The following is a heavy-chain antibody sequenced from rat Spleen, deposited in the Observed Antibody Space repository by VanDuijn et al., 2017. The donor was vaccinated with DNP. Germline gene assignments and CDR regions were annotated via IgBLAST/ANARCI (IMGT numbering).Heavy chain of an antibody. CDR3: ASLNNYNWFAY. D-gene: IGHD1-10*01. V-gene: IGHV2-27*01. CDR2: IQSGGST. CDR1: GFSLTSYH. Sequence: QVQLKESGPGLVQPSQTLSLTCTVSGFSLTSYHVHWVRQPPGKGLEWMGRIQSGGSTDYNSALKSRLSISRDTSKSQVFLKMNSVQTEDTAMYFCASLNNYNWFAYWGQGTLVTVSS. J-gene: IGHJ3*01.